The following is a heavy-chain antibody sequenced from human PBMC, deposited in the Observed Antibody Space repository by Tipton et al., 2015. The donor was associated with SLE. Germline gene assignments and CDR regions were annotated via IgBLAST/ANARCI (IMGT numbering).Heavy chain of an antibody. V-gene: IGHV3-49*04. J-gene: IGHJ4*02. Sequence: SLRLSCTASGFTFGDYAMSWVRQAPGKGLEWVGFIRSKAYGGTTEYAASVKGRFTISRDDSKSIAYPQMNSLKTEDTAVYYCTNFRSSTEPGYWGQGSLVTVSS. CDR2: IRSKAYGGTT. CDR3: TNFRSSTEPGY. CDR1: GFTFGDYA. D-gene: IGHD1-26*01.